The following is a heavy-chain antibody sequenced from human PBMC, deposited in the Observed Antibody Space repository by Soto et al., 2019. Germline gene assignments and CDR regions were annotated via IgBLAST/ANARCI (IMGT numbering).Heavy chain of an antibody. CDR3: ARNSRYCLDV. CDR2: IHNRGSI. D-gene: IGHD2-21*02. CDR1: GDSISRDNW. J-gene: IGHJ6*02. Sequence: QVQLQESGPGLVKPSGTLSLTCTVSGDSISRDNWWSWVRQPPGKGLEWIGEIHNRGSINYNPSLKGRVTISLDKSTDQFSLRLSSVTAADMAVYFCARNSRYCLDVWGQGTTATVSS. V-gene: IGHV4-4*02.